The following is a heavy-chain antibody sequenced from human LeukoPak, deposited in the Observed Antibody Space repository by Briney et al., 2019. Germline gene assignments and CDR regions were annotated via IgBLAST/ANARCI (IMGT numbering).Heavy chain of an antibody. Sequence: SETLSLTCTVSGASINSGDFFWSWIRQAPGPGLEWIGNIYYSGSTSSNPSLRSRTTLSVDTSKNEFSLRLRSVTAADTAVYYCARVGLDLRSSSVFDHWGQGTLVTVSS. J-gene: IGHJ4*02. CDR1: GASINSGDFF. CDR3: ARVGLDLRSSSVFDH. D-gene: IGHD3-3*01. CDR2: IYYSGST. V-gene: IGHV4-30-4*08.